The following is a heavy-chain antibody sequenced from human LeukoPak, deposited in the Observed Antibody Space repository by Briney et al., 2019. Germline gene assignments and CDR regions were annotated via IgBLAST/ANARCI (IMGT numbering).Heavy chain of an antibody. CDR1: GYTFTSYD. CDR2: MNPNSGNT. Sequence: ASVKVSCKASGYTFTSYDINWVRQATGQGLEWMGWMNPNSGNTGYAQKFQVRVTMTRNTSISTAYMELSSLRSEDTAVYYCARGRWVTMAAYYFDYWGQGTLVTVSS. CDR3: ARGRWVTMAAYYFDY. J-gene: IGHJ4*02. V-gene: IGHV1-8*01. D-gene: IGHD3-10*01.